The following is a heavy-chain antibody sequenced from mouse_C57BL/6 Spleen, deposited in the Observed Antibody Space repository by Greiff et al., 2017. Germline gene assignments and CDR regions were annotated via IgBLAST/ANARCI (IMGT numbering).Heavy chain of an antibody. CDR2: ITPNYGTT. J-gene: IGHJ3*01. CDR1: GYSFTDYT. CDR3: AREIAGTSGFAY. Sequence: EVQGVESGPELVKPGASVKISCKASGYSFTDYTMNWVKQSNGKSLEWIGVITPNYGTTSYNQKFKGKATLTVDQSSSTAYMQLNSLTSEDSAVYYWAREIAGTSGFAYGGQGTLVTVSA. D-gene: IGHD4-1*01. V-gene: IGHV1-39*01.